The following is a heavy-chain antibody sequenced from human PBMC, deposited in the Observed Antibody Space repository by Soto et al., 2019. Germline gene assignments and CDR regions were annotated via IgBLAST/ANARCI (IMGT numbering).Heavy chain of an antibody. CDR2: IFPGDSDT. Sequence: GESLKISCQASGYSFTNNWIAWVRQMPGKGLEWMGRIFPGDSDTRYSPSSQGKVILSADKSVSTAYLQWSSLKSSDTAMYYCARHPLDDGDYDVLHXWGQVTLVTVSX. D-gene: IGHD4-17*01. CDR1: GYSFTNNW. CDR3: ARHPLDDGDYDVLHX. V-gene: IGHV5-51*01. J-gene: IGHJ4*02.